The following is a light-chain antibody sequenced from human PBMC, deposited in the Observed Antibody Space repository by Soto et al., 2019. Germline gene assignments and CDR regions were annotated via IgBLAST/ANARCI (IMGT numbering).Light chain of an antibody. CDR1: QGISSW. CDR2: AAS. Sequence: IQMTQSPSSVSASVGDRVTITCRASQGISSWLAWYQQKPGKAPNLLIYAASSLQGRVPSRFSGSGSGTDLDIPISSLQPEDFETYYCQQANSFALTFGGGAKVEFK. CDR3: QQANSFALT. J-gene: IGKJ4*01. V-gene: IGKV1-12*01.